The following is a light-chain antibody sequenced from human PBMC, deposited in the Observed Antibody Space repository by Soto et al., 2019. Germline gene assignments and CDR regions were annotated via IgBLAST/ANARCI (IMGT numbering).Light chain of an antibody. CDR1: QSVSSN. J-gene: IGKJ5*01. CDR2: GAS. V-gene: IGKV3-15*01. Sequence: EIVMTQSPATQSLSPGERATLSCRASQSVSSNLAWYQQKPGQAPRLLIYGASTRATGIPARFSGSGSGTDFTLTISSLQPQDFAVYYCQQRSNWPTITFGQGTRLEIK. CDR3: QQRSNWPTIT.